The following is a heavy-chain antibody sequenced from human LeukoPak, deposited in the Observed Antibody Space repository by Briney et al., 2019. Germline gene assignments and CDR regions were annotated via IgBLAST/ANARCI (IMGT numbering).Heavy chain of an antibody. CDR2: INHSGST. D-gene: IGHD3-10*01. Sequence: SETLSLTCAVYGGSFSGYYWSWIRQPPGKGLEWIGEINHSGSTNYNPSLKSRVTISVDTSKNQFSLKLSSVTAADTAVYYCARGLLFTPYYGSGSYYWFDPWGQGTLVTVSS. CDR3: ARGLLFTPYYGSGSYYWFDP. V-gene: IGHV4-34*01. CDR1: GGSFSGYY. J-gene: IGHJ5*02.